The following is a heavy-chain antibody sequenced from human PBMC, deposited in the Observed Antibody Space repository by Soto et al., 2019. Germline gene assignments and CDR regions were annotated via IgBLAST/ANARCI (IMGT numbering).Heavy chain of an antibody. V-gene: IGHV1-18*01. Sequence: ASVKVSCKASGYTFTSYGISWVRQAPGQGLEWMGWISAYNGNTNYAQKLQGRVTMTTDTSTSTAYMELRSLRSDDTAVYYCARDASGHLYGDYASASQYWGQGTLVTVSS. CDR3: ARDASGHLYGDYASASQY. CDR2: ISAYNGNT. CDR1: GYTFTSYG. D-gene: IGHD4-17*01. J-gene: IGHJ4*02.